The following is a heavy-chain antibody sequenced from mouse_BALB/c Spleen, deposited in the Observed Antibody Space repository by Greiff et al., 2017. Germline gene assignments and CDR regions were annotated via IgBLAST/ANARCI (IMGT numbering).Heavy chain of an antibody. D-gene: IGHD1-1*01. CDR1: GYTFTSYW. CDR3: TRSHYYGSSYGAMDY. J-gene: IGHJ4*01. Sequence: EVQLRQSGTVLARPGASVKMSCKASGYTFTSYWMHWVKQRPGQGLEWIGAIYPGNSDTSYNQKFKGKAKLTAVTSTSTAYMELSSLTNEDSAVYYCTRSHYYGSSYGAMDYWGQGTSVTVSS. V-gene: IGHV1-5*01. CDR2: IYPGNSDT.